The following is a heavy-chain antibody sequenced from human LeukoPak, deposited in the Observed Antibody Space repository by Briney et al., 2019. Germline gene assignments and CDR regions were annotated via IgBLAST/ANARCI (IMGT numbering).Heavy chain of an antibody. CDR3: ARQYCSSTSCYTFDY. J-gene: IGHJ4*02. CDR1: GGSISTYY. CDR2: IYYTGST. V-gene: IGHV4-59*08. Sequence: SETLSLTCAVSGGSISTYYWNWIRQPPGKGLEWIGYIYYTGSTIYNPSLKSRVTISVDTSKNQFSLKLSSVTAADTAVYYCARQYCSSTSCYTFDYWGQGTLVTVSS. D-gene: IGHD2-2*02.